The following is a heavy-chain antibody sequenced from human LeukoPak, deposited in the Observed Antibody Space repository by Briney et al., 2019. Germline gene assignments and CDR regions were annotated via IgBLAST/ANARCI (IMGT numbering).Heavy chain of an antibody. Sequence: SETLSLTCTVSGGSISSYYWSWICQPPGKGLEWIGEINHSGSTNYNPSLKSRVTISVDTSKNQFSLKLSSVTAADTAVYYCARGPRGAVAGTGPWGQGTLVTVSS. J-gene: IGHJ5*02. CDR2: INHSGST. CDR3: ARGPRGAVAGTGP. V-gene: IGHV4-34*01. CDR1: GGSISSYY. D-gene: IGHD6-19*01.